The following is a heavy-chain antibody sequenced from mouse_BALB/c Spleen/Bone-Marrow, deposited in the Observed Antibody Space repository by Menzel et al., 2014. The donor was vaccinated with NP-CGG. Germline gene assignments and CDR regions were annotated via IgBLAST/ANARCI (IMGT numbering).Heavy chain of an antibody. V-gene: IGHV5-12-1*01. CDR2: ISTGGGST. CDR3: AREELRGYFDD. CDR1: GYAFSSYD. J-gene: IGHJ2*01. Sequence: EVQREESGGGLVKPGASVKLSCAASGYAFSSYDMSWVRQTPEKSLEWVAYISTGGGSTNYPDTLKGRFTISGDKAYNTVYLQMSSLTSEDTAVYYCAREELRGYFDDWGQGTTLTVSS.